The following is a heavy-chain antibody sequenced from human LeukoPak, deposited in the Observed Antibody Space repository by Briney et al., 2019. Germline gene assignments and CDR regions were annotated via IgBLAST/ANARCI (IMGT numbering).Heavy chain of an antibody. CDR2: ISAYNGNT. D-gene: IGHD2-21*01. CDR1: GYTFTSYG. J-gene: IGHJ4*02. Sequence: ASVKVSCKASGYTFTSYGISWARQAPGQGLEWMGWISAYNGNTNYAQKLQGRVTMATDTSTSTAYMELRSLRSDDTAVYYCARDSGPFRRIPSDYWGQGTLVTVSS. V-gene: IGHV1-18*01. CDR3: ARDSGPFRRIPSDY.